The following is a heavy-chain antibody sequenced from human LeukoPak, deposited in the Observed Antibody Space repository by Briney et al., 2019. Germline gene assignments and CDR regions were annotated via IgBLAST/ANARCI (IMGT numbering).Heavy chain of an antibody. CDR1: GGSISSGSYY. V-gene: IGHV4-61*02. Sequence: SETLSLTCTVSGGSISSGSYYWSWIRQPAGKGLEWIGRIYTSGSTNYNPSLKSRVTISVDTSKNQFSLKLSSVTAADTAVYYCARGGKAARIRYYYMDVWGKGTRSPSP. CDR2: IYTSGST. J-gene: IGHJ6*03. D-gene: IGHD6-6*01. CDR3: ARGGKAARIRYYYMDV.